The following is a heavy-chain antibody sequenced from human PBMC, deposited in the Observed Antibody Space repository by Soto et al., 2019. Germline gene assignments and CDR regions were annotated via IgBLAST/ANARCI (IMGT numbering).Heavy chain of an antibody. D-gene: IGHD3-10*01. V-gene: IGHV3-11*01. CDR3: ANGRATYGLLTHDY. Sequence: GGSLRLSCAGSGFTFSDYYMSWIRQAPGKGLEWISTLTGSSSNIYYADSVKGRFAISRDNSRNTLYLQMNSLTAEDTAVYYCANGRATYGLLTHDYWGQGTLVTVSS. J-gene: IGHJ4*02. CDR2: LTGSSSNI. CDR1: GFTFSDYY.